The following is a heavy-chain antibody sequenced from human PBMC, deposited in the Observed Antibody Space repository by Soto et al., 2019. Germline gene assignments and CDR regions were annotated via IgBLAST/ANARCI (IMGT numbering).Heavy chain of an antibody. CDR3: ARAETQLGSCSSTNCLFDY. J-gene: IGHJ4*02. CDR2: INGDGSST. Sequence: EVQLVESGGGLVQPGRSLRLACAASGFTFSRHWMHWVRQAPGKGLEWVSRINGDGSSTIYAEAVKGRFTISRDNAKNTLYLQMDSLRDEDTALYYCARAETQLGSCSSTNCLFDYWGQGTLVTVSS. D-gene: IGHD2-2*01. CDR1: GFTFSRHW. V-gene: IGHV3-74*01.